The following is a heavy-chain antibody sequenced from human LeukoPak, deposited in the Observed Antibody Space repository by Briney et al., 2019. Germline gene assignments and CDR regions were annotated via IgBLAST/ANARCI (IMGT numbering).Heavy chain of an antibody. CDR3: TRENSGSLSLEY. V-gene: IGHV3-7*01. CDR1: GYTFSIYW. D-gene: IGHD1-26*01. Sequence: GGTLRLSCAASGYTFSIYWMNWVRQAPGKGLEWVASIKQDGSETYYMESVQGRFTISRDNDMNFLYLQLSSLRAEDTAVYYCTRENSGSLSLEYWGQGTLVTVSS. CDR2: IKQDGSET. J-gene: IGHJ4*02.